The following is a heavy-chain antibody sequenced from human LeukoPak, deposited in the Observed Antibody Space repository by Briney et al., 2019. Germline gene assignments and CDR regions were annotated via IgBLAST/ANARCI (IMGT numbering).Heavy chain of an antibody. CDR3: ASTRWLGYSYGHRGPYYFDY. CDR2: IYYSGST. J-gene: IGHJ4*02. CDR1: GGSISSYY. D-gene: IGHD5-18*01. Sequence: SETLSLTCTVSGGSISSYYWSWIRQPPGKGLEWIGYIYYSGSTNYNPSLKSRVSISVDTSKNQFSLKLSSVTAADTAVYYCASTRWLGYSYGHRGPYYFDYWGQGTLVTVSS. V-gene: IGHV4-59*01.